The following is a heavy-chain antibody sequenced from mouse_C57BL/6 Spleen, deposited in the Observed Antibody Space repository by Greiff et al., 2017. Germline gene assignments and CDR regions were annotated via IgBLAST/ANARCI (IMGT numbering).Heavy chain of an antibody. V-gene: IGHV1-26*01. CDR1: GYTFTDYY. J-gene: IGHJ1*03. Sequence: VQLQQSGPELVKPGASVKISCKASGYTFTDYYMNWVKQSHGKSLEWIGDINPNNGGTSYNQKFKGKATLTVDKSSSTAYMELRSLTSEDSAVYYCARWASTTVVEGWYFDVWGTGTTVTVSS. D-gene: IGHD1-1*01. CDR3: ARWASTTVVEGWYFDV. CDR2: INPNNGGT.